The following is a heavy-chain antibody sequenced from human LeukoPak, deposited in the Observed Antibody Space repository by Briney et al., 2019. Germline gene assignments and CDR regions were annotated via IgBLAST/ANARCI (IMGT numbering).Heavy chain of an antibody. D-gene: IGHD5-24*01. CDR2: INPSEDST. CDR3: AREMAGGYFDY. V-gene: IGHV1-46*01. CDR1: GYTFTSYY. J-gene: IGHJ4*02. Sequence: ASVKVSCKGSGYTFTSYYLHWVRQAPGQGREWMGMINPSEDSTNYAQKFQGRVTMTRDTSTSTVYMELSSLRSEDTAVYYCAREMAGGYFDYWGQGILVTVSS.